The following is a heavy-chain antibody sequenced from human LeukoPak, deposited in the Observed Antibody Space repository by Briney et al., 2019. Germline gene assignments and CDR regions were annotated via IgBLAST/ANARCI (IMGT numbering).Heavy chain of an antibody. J-gene: IGHJ6*02. V-gene: IGHV4-34*01. CDR3: AIAVAGHYYYYGMDV. CDR1: GGSFSGYY. CDR2: INHSGST. Sequence: SETLSLTCAVYGGSFSGYYWSWIRQPPGKGLEWIGEINHSGSTNYNPSLKSRVTISVDTSKNQFSLKLSSVTAADTAVYYCAIAVAGHYYYYGMDVWGQGTTVTVSS. D-gene: IGHD6-19*01.